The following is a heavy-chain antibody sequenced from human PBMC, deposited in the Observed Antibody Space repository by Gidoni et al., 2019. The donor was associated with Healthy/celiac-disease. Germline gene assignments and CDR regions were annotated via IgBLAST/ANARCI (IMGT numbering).Heavy chain of an antibody. J-gene: IGHJ6*02. Sequence: QVQLVQSGAEVKKPGASVKVSWKASGYTFTSYGISWVRQAPGHGLEWMGWISAYNGNTNYAQKLQGRVTMTTDTFTSTAYMELRSLRSDDTAVYYCARDPPYSNYYYYYGMDVWGQGTTVTVSS. D-gene: IGHD4-4*01. CDR3: ARDPPYSNYYYYYGMDV. CDR2: ISAYNGNT. V-gene: IGHV1-18*01. CDR1: GYTFTSYG.